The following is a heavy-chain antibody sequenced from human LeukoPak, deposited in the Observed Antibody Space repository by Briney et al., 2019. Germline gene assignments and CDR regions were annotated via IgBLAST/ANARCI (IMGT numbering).Heavy chain of an antibody. CDR2: IWYDGSNK. J-gene: IGHJ4*02. V-gene: IGHV3-33*06. Sequence: GGSLRLSCAASGFTFSSYGMHWVRQAPGKGLEWVAVIWYDGSNKYYADSVRGRFTISRDNSKNTLYLQMNSLRAEDTAVYYCANERGRRRDGYNWGTLDYWGQGTLVTVSS. D-gene: IGHD5-24*01. CDR3: ANERGRRRDGYNWGTLDY. CDR1: GFTFSSYG.